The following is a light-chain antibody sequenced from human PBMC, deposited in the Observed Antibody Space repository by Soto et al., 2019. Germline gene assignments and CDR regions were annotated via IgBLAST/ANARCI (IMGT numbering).Light chain of an antibody. V-gene: IGKV1-6*01. CDR1: QAIRND. CDR3: LQDFTFPWT. Sequence: IQMTQSPSSVSASVGDRVTITCRASQAIRNDLDWYQQKPGKAPRLLIYAASTLHRGVPSRFSGSRSASDYTLTICGLQPEDFATDSCLQDFTFPWTFGQGTKVEI. CDR2: AAS. J-gene: IGKJ1*01.